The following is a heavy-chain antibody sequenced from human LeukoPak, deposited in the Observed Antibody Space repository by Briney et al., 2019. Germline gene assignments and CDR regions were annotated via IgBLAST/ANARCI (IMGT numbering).Heavy chain of an antibody. J-gene: IGHJ4*02. Sequence: ASVKVSCKASGYTFSNYIISWVRQAPGQGPEWMGWISANNGDTVFAPTFQGRVTLTSDTSRSTTYMELRGLTSDDTAVYYCARERDMIWGTNNFLDYWGQGTLVTVSS. CDR3: ARERDMIWGTNNFLDY. D-gene: IGHD3-22*01. CDR1: GYTFSNYI. CDR2: ISANNGDT. V-gene: IGHV1-18*01.